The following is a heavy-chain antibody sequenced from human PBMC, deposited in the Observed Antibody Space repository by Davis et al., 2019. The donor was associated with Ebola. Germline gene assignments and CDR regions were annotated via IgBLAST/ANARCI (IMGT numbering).Heavy chain of an antibody. J-gene: IGHJ4*02. CDR2: IWYDGSYQ. CDR1: GFTFSNFG. Sequence: PGGPLRLPCVASGFTFSNFGMHWVRQAPGEGLEWLAAIWYDGSYQYYGDSVKGRFTFSRDNSKDTLYLQMDSLRAEDSAVYYCARGRNPDHADFLVAYWGQGTRVTVSS. CDR3: ARGRNPDHADFLVAY. D-gene: IGHD1-14*01. V-gene: IGHV3-33*01.